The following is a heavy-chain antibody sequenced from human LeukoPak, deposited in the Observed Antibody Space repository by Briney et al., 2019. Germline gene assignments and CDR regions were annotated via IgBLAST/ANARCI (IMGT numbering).Heavy chain of an antibody. Sequence: GGSLRLSCAASGFTFTNYAMHWVRQAPGKGLEWVSGISWNSGSIAHADSVKGRFTISRDNAKNSLYLQMNSLRDEDTAFYYCAKDMPVDSWGQGTLVTVSS. CDR3: AKDMPVDS. CDR2: ISWNSGSI. J-gene: IGHJ5*01. CDR1: GFTFTNYA. V-gene: IGHV3-9*01.